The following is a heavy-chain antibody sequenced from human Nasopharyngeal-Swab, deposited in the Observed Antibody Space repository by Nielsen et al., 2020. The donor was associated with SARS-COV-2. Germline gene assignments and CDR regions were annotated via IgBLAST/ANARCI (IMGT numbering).Heavy chain of an antibody. CDR3: ARVVMVRGVSYYYYMDV. V-gene: IGHV4-39*07. D-gene: IGHD3-10*01. Sequence: WIRQPTGKGLEWIGSIYDSGRTYYNPSLKSRVTISVDTSKNQFSLNLSSVTAADTAVYYCARVVMVRGVSYYYYMDVWGKGTTVTVSS. CDR2: IYDSGRT. J-gene: IGHJ6*03.